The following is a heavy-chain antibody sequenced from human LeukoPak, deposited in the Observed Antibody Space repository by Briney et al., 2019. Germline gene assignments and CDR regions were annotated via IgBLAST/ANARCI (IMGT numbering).Heavy chain of an antibody. CDR1: GYTFTGYY. CDR3: ARGRGYCSSTSCYSLWFDP. Sequence: GASVKVSCKAPGYTFTGYYMHWVRQAPGQGLEWMGWINPNSGGTNYAQKFQGRVTMTRDTSISTAYMELSRLRSDDTAVYYCARGRGYCSSTSCYSLWFDPWGQGTLVTVSS. J-gene: IGHJ5*02. V-gene: IGHV1-2*02. D-gene: IGHD2-2*02. CDR2: INPNSGGT.